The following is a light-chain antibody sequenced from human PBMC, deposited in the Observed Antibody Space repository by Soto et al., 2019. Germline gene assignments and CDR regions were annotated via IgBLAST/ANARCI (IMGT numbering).Light chain of an antibody. CDR2: GAS. V-gene: IGKV3-15*01. J-gene: IGKJ2*01. Sequence: EIVMTQSPATLSVSPGERVTLSCRASQSISSNLAWYQQKPGQAPRLLIYGASTRATGIPARFSGSGSGTDFTLTISSLQSEDFALYYCQQYNNWPPYTFGQGTKLEIK. CDR1: QSISSN. CDR3: QQYNNWPPYT.